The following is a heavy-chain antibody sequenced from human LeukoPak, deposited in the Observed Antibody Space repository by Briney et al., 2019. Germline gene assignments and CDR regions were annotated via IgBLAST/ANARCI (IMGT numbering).Heavy chain of an antibody. CDR3: PRVEAAAGTF. J-gene: IGHJ4*02. CDR2: INPNSGGT. CDR1: GYIFTDYY. Sequence: ASVKVSCKASGYIFTDYYIHWVRQAPGQGLEWMGRINPNSGGTSYAQKFQGRVTMTRDTSISTAYVDLSRLRSDDTAVYYCPRVEAAAGTFWGQGTLVTVSS. V-gene: IGHV1-2*06. D-gene: IGHD6-13*01.